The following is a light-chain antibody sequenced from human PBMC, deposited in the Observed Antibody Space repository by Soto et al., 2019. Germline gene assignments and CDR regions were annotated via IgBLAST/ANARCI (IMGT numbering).Light chain of an antibody. Sequence: QSVVTQPPSAAGSPGQSVTISCTGTSTDVGGYNYVSWYQQYPGKAPKLMIYEVSKRPSGVPDRFSGSKSGNTASLTVSGLQAEDEADYYCSSYAGRTLYVFGTGTKVTVL. CDR2: EVS. CDR3: SSYAGRTLYV. V-gene: IGLV2-8*01. J-gene: IGLJ1*01. CDR1: STDVGGYNY.